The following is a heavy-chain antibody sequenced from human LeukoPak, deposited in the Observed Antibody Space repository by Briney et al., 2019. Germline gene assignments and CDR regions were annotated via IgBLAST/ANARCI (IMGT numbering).Heavy chain of an antibody. Sequence: GGSLRLSCAASGFTISSYYMAWVRQAPGKGLEWVSVIYHSGNTDYADSVKGRFTISRDNSKNTVYLQMSSLRAEDTAVYYCARVRVTGYSNFAYWGQGPLVTVSS. J-gene: IGHJ4*02. CDR1: GFTISSYY. V-gene: IGHV3-53*01. D-gene: IGHD3-9*01. CDR3: ARVRVTGYSNFAY. CDR2: IYHSGNT.